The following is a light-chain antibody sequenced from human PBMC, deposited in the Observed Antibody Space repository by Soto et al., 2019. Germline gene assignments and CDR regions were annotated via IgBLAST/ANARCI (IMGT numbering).Light chain of an antibody. CDR1: QTISTY. Sequence: DIQMTQSPSTLSASVGDRVTITCRASQTISTYLAWYQQKPGKAPKLLIYKASSLGSGVPSRFSGSGSGTDFTLTISSLEPDHSATYYCQHYNTYTWTFGLGTKVDIK. J-gene: IGKJ1*01. V-gene: IGKV1-5*03. CDR3: QHYNTYTWT. CDR2: KAS.